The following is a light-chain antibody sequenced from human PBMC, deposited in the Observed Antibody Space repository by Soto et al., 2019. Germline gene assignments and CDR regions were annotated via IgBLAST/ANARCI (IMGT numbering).Light chain of an antibody. CDR1: SSNIGKNY. CDR3: GTWDTSLTAYV. V-gene: IGLV1-51*01. CDR2: DND. Sequence: QSVLTQPPSVSAAPGRKITISCSGGSSNIGKNYVSWYQQLPGTAPKPLIYDNDKRPSGIPDRFSGSKSGTSATLGITGLQTGDEADDYCGTWDTSLTAYVFGTGTKLTVL. J-gene: IGLJ1*01.